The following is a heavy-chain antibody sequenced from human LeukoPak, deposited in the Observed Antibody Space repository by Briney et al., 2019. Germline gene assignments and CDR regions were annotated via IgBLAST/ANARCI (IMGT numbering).Heavy chain of an antibody. CDR2: IYYSGST. V-gene: IGHV4-59*01. CDR1: GGSISSYY. D-gene: IGHD3-9*01. CDR3: ASSVLRYFDWFGY. Sequence: PSETLSLTCTVSGGSISSYYWSWIRQPPGKGLEWIGYIYYSGSTNYNPSLKSRVTISVDTSKNQFSLKLSPVTAADTAVYYCASSVLRYFDWFGYWGQGTLVTVSS. J-gene: IGHJ5*01.